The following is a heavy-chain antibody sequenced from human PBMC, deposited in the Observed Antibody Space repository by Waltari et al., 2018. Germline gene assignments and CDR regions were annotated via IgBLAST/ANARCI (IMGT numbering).Heavy chain of an antibody. CDR3: AKGGLGGGFDY. V-gene: IGHV3-23*01. D-gene: IGHD2-15*01. CDR1: GFTFSRYA. CDR2: IIGSGGST. Sequence: EVQLLESGGGLVQHGGSLRLSCEDSGFTFSRYAMSWVRQAPGKGLEWVSAIIGSGGSTYYADSVKGRFTISRDNSKNTLYLQMNSLRAEDTAVYYCAKGGLGGGFDYWGQGTLVTVSS. J-gene: IGHJ4*02.